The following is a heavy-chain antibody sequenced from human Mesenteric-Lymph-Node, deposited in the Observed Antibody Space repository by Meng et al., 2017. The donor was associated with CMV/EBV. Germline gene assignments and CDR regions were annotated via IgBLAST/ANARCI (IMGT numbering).Heavy chain of an antibody. Sequence: QVQLHHWGAGLLKPSGTLSVTCAVDGGSFSGYYWNWIRQSPEKGLEWIGEINHSGSTTYNPSFTSRIIISVDTFTNQISLNMSSVTAADTAVYYCARGSSYDILTGYFDYWGQGALVTVSS. V-gene: IGHV4-34*01. D-gene: IGHD3-9*01. CDR2: INHSGST. CDR3: ARGSSYDILTGYFDY. J-gene: IGHJ4*02. CDR1: GGSFSGYY.